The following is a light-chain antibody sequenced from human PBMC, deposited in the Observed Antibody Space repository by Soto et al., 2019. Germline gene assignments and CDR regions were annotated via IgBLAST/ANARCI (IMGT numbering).Light chain of an antibody. CDR2: GAS. J-gene: IGKJ2*01. CDR1: QSVSSSY. Sequence: EIVLTQSPGTLSLSPGERATLSCRASQSVSSSYLAWYQQRPGQAPRLLIYGASSRATGIPDRFSGTGSGTDFTLTTSRLEPEDFAVYYCQQCVSSPYTFGQGTKLEIK. CDR3: QQCVSSPYT. V-gene: IGKV3-20*01.